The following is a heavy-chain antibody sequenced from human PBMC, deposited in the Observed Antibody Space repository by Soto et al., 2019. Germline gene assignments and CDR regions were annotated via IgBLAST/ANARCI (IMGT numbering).Heavy chain of an antibody. Sequence: GGSLRLSCAASGFTFSSYAMSWVRQAPGKGLEWVSAISGSGGSTYYADSVKGRFTISRDNSKNTLYLQMNSLRAEDTAVYYCAKPTQGYYGSGRPYYYYGMDVWGQGTTVTVSS. CDR1: GFTFSSYA. CDR3: AKPTQGYYGSGRPYYYYGMDV. D-gene: IGHD3-10*01. V-gene: IGHV3-23*01. CDR2: ISGSGGST. J-gene: IGHJ6*02.